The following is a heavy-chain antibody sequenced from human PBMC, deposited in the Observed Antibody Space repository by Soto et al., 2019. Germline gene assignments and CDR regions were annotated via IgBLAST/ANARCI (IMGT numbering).Heavy chain of an antibody. Sequence: GGSLRLSCAASGLTFSDYYMSWIRQAPGKGLEWVSYISSSGSTIYYADSVKGRFTISRDNAKNSLYLQMNSLRAEDTAVYYCARGLFTYYYDSSGYYFDYWGQGTLVTVSS. D-gene: IGHD3-22*01. CDR3: ARGLFTYYYDSSGYYFDY. V-gene: IGHV3-11*01. CDR1: GLTFSDYY. J-gene: IGHJ4*02. CDR2: ISSSGSTI.